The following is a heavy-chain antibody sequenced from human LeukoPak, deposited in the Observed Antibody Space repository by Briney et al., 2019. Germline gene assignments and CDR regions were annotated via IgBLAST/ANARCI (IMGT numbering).Heavy chain of an antibody. CDR2: INPSGGST. Sequence: GASVKVSCKASGYTFTSYYMHWVRQAPGQGLEWMGIINPSGGSTSYAQKFQGRVTMTRDMSTSTVYMELSSLRSEDTAVYYCARDLLYYDILTGYYTKEGLDYWGQGTLVTVSS. D-gene: IGHD3-9*01. CDR1: GYTFTSYY. V-gene: IGHV1-46*01. J-gene: IGHJ4*02. CDR3: ARDLLYYDILTGYYTKEGLDY.